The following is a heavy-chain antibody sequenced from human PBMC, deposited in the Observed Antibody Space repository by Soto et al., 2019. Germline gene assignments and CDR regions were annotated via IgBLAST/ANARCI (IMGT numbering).Heavy chain of an antibody. J-gene: IGHJ6*02. V-gene: IGHV4-59*01. Sequence: SETLSLTCTVSGGSISGYYWSWIRQPPGKGLEWIGNVYYSGGAKYNPSVKRRVSISVDTSKNQFSLNLSSVTAADTAVYYRTRDGDGRMTTNPYYYYGMDVWGPGITVTVSS. CDR1: GGSISGYY. CDR3: TRDGDGRMTTNPYYYYGMDV. D-gene: IGHD2-21*02. CDR2: VYYSGGA.